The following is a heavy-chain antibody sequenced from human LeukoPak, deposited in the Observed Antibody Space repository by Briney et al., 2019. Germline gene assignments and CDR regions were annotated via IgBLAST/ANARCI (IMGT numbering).Heavy chain of an antibody. J-gene: IGHJ4*02. CDR1: GFTVSSNY. V-gene: IGHV3-23*01. CDR3: AKVPRIAAAGYFDY. D-gene: IGHD6-13*01. CDR2: ISGSGGST. Sequence: GGSLRLSCAASGFTVSSNYMSWVRQAPGKGLEWVSAISGSGGSTYYADSVKGRFTISRDNSKNTLYLQMNSLRAEDTAVYYCAKVPRIAAAGYFDYWGQGTLVTVSS.